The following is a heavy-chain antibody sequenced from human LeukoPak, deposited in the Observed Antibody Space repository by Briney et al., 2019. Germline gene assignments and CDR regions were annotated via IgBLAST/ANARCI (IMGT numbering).Heavy chain of an antibody. V-gene: IGHV4-34*01. CDR2: INHSGST. CDR3: ARGRSDTKRYNSGRAQAYYGMDV. J-gene: IGHJ6*04. Sequence: SETLSLTCAVYGGSFSGYYWSWIRQPPGKGLEWIGEINHSGSTNYNPSLKSRVTISVDTSKNQFSLKLSSVTAADTAVYYCARGRSDTKRYNSGRAQAYYGMDVWGKGTTVTVSS. CDR1: GGSFSGYY. D-gene: IGHD6-19*01.